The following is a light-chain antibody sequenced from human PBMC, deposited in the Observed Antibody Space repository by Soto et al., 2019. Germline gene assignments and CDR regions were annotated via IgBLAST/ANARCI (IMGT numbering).Light chain of an antibody. CDR2: ATF. J-gene: IGKJ2*01. Sequence: EIVLTQSPDTLSLSPGDRATLSCRASQSVSSSYLAWYQQKPGQAPRLLIYATFSRATGIPDRFSGRGSGTDFTLTISRLEPEDFAVYYCQQYSTSLYTFRQGTKVEIK. V-gene: IGKV3-20*01. CDR3: QQYSTSLYT. CDR1: QSVSSSY.